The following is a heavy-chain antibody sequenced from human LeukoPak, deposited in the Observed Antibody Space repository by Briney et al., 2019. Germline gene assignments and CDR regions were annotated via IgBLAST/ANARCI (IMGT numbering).Heavy chain of an antibody. CDR1: GFTFSSYA. V-gene: IGHV3-23*01. J-gene: IGHJ4*02. Sequence: PGGSLRLSCAVSGFTFSSYAMSWVRRAPGKGLEWVSGISGSGGSTYYADSVKGRFTISRDNSKNTLYLQMNSLRAEDTAVYYCAKGHYYDTSGPETNWGQGTLVTVSS. CDR2: ISGSGGST. CDR3: AKGHYYDTSGPETN. D-gene: IGHD3-22*01.